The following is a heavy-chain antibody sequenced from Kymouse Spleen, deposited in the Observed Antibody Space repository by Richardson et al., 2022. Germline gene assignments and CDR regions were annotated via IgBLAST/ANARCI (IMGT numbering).Heavy chain of an antibody. CDR2: IYYSGST. V-gene: IGHV4-61*01. CDR1: GGSVSSGSYY. CDR3: ARENRAVAGTYFDY. J-gene: IGHJ4*02. Sequence: QVQLQESGPGLVKPSETLSLTCTVSGGSVSSGSYYWSWIRQPPGKGLEWIGYIYYSGSTNYNPSLKSRVTISVDTSKNQFSLKLSSVTAADTAVYYCARENRAVAGTYFDYWGQGTLVTVSS. D-gene: IGHD6-19*01.